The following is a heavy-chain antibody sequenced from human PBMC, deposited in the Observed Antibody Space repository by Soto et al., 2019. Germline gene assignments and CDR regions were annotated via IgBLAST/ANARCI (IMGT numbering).Heavy chain of an antibody. J-gene: IGHJ5*02. D-gene: IGHD6-19*01. CDR1: VGSITSSSYY. Sequence: SETLSITCSVSVGSITSSSYYWGWIRQPPGKGLEWIGSIYYSGSTYYNPSLKSRVTISVDTSKNQFSLKLSSVTAADTAVYYCARTRAVWFDPWVQGTLVT. V-gene: IGHV4-39*01. CDR3: ARTRAVWFDP. CDR2: IYYSGST.